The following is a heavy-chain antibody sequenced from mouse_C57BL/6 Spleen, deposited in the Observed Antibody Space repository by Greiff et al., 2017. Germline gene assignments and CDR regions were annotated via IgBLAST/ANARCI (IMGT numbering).Heavy chain of an antibody. CDR2: IDPSDSYT. Sequence: QVHVKQPGAELVMPGASVKLSCKASGYTFTSYWMHWVKQRPGQGLEWIGEIDPSDSYTNYNQKFKGKSTLTVDKSSSTAYMQLSSLTSEDSAVYYCARAYYGSSHWYFDVWGTGTTVTVSS. CDR1: GYTFTSYW. V-gene: IGHV1-69*01. D-gene: IGHD1-1*01. CDR3: ARAYYGSSHWYFDV. J-gene: IGHJ1*03.